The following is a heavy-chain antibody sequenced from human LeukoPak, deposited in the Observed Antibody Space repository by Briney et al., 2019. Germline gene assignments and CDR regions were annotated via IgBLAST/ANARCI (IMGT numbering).Heavy chain of an antibody. CDR3: ARDNGQQLVQDGSFYFDY. CDR2: ICYSGST. D-gene: IGHD6-13*01. V-gene: IGHV4-39*02. CDR1: GGSISSSSYY. Sequence: SSETLSLTCTVSGGSISSSSYYWGWIRQPPGKGLEWIGSICYSGSTYYNPSLKSRVTISVDTSKNQFSLKLSSVTAADTAVYYCARDNGQQLVQDGSFYFDYWGQGTLVTVSS. J-gene: IGHJ4*02.